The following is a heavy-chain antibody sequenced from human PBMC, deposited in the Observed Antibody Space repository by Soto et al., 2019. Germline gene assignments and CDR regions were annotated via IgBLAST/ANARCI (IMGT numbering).Heavy chain of an antibody. V-gene: IGHV1-8*01. CDR1: GYTFTSYD. Sequence: ASVKVSCKASGYTFTSYDINWVRQATGQGLEWMGWMNPNSGNTGYAQKFQGRVTMTTDTSTSTAYMELRSLRSDDTAVYYCVKDRDSNSWPSRDVWGPGTTVTVSS. CDR3: VKDRDSNSWPSRDV. J-gene: IGHJ6*02. D-gene: IGHD3-22*01. CDR2: MNPNSGNT.